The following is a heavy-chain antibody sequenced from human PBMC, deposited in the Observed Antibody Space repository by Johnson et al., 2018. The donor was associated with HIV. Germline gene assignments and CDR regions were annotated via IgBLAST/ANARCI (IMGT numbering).Heavy chain of an antibody. D-gene: IGHD1-26*01. J-gene: IGHJ3*02. CDR2: ISSSGDII. Sequence: QVQLVESGGGLVKPGGSLRLSCAASGFTFSDYYMTWIRQAPGKGLEWLSFISSSGDIIRYADSVKGRFTISRDNSKNTLYLQMNSLRAEDTAGYYCASEGAWEVRPGAFDIWGQGTMVTVSS. V-gene: IGHV3-11*04. CDR3: ASEGAWEVRPGAFDI. CDR1: GFTFSDYY.